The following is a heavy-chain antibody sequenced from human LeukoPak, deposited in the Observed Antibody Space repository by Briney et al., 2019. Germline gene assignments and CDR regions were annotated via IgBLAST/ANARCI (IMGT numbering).Heavy chain of an antibody. CDR1: GFTFSSYA. CDR2: ISGSGGST. V-gene: IGHV3-23*01. CDR3: AKEVRYYDFWSDIDDY. D-gene: IGHD3-3*01. J-gene: IGHJ4*02. Sequence: GGSLRLPCAASGFTFSSYAMSWVRQAPGKGLEWVSAISGSGGSTYYADSVKGRFTISRDNSKNTLYLQMNSLRAEDTAVYYCAKEVRYYDFWSDIDDYWGQGTLVTVSS.